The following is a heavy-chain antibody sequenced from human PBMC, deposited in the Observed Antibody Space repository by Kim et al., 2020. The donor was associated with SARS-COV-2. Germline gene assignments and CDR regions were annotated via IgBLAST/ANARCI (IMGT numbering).Heavy chain of an antibody. Sequence: GGSLRLSCTTSGFPFPNAWMHWVRQAPGKGLEWVGRIVSKKDGEARNYAAPVQGRFTISRDDSTNTLFLQMSSLKTDDTAMYFCAKGGPEGSYYDHWGQG. CDR1: GFPFPNAW. D-gene: IGHD3-10*01. CDR2: IVSKKDGEAR. J-gene: IGHJ4*02. V-gene: IGHV3-15*04. CDR3: AKGGPEGSYYDH.